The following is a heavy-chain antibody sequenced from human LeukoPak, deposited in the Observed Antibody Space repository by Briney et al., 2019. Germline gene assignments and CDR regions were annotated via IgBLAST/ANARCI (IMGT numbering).Heavy chain of an antibody. CDR2: IYHSGTT. V-gene: IGHV4-31*03. J-gene: IGHJ4*02. D-gene: IGHD4-11*01. CDR1: GDSMTRGGYY. CDR3: ARDVDYRNYFDY. Sequence: PSETLSLTCTVSGDSMTRGGYYWSWVRQHPGKGLEWVGFIYHSGTTFYNPSLESRATISVDTSQNQFSLKLTSVTAADTAVYYCARDVDYRNYFDYWGQGTLVTVSS.